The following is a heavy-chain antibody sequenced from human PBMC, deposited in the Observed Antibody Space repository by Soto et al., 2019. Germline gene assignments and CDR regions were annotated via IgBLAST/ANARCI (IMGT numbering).Heavy chain of an antibody. Sequence: QVQLVQSGAEVKKPGSSVKVSCKASGGTFNNYAISWVRQAPGQGLEWMGGIIPLFGATNYAQHFQGRVTITADKFTSTSYMELSSLKSEDTAVYYCARLIGEGYSGTYGLDYWGQGTLVTVCS. CDR3: ARLIGEGYSGTYGLDY. CDR1: GGTFNNYA. CDR2: IIPLFGAT. J-gene: IGHJ4*02. D-gene: IGHD1-26*01. V-gene: IGHV1-69*06.